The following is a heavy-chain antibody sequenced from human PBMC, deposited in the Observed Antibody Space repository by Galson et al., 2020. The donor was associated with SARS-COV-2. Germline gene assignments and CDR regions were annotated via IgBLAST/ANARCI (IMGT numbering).Heavy chain of an antibody. CDR2: TYYRSKWYN. J-gene: IGHJ4*02. D-gene: IGHD6-19*01. CDR3: ARDRRSVAGDIGY. CDR1: GDSVSSNSAA. Sequence: SETLSLTSAISGDSVSSNSAAWNWIRQSPSRGLEWLGRTYYRSKWYNDYAVSVKSRIAINPDTSKNQISLQLKSVTPEDTAVYYCARDRRSVAGDIGYCGQGTLVTVSS. V-gene: IGHV6-1*01.